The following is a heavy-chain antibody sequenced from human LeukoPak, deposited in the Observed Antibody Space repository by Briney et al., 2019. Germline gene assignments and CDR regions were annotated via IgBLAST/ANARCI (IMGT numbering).Heavy chain of an antibody. V-gene: IGHV3-23*01. CDR3: TKTTTGYSSGQYPGWPADH. CDR2: I. Sequence: GGSLRLSCTASGFTFNNYAMYWVRQAPRKGLEWVAGIKGRFTISRDNSKNTVYLQMDSLRGEDTALYYCTKTTTGYSSGQYPGWPADHWGRGALVTVSS. D-gene: IGHD3-22*01. CDR1: GFTFNNYA. J-gene: IGHJ4*02.